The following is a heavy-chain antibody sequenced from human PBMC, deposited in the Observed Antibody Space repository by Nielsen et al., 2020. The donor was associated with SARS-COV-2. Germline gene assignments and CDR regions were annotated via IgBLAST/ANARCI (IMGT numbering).Heavy chain of an antibody. CDR1: GFTFSSYG. D-gene: IGHD3-10*01. CDR2: ISYDGSNK. CDR3: ARGSGSYYTSLGY. V-gene: IGHV3-30*03. J-gene: IGHJ4*02. Sequence: GESLKISCAASGFTFSSYGMHWVRQAPGKGLEWVAVISYDGSNKYYADSVKGRFTISRDNSKNTLYLQMNSLRAEDTAVYYCARGSGSYYTSLGYWGQGTLATVSS.